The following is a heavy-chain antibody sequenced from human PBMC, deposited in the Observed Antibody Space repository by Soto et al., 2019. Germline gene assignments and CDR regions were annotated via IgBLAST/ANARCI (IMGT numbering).Heavy chain of an antibody. CDR2: IHSDGSNK. CDR3: ARGFHYDILTGYGDAFDI. V-gene: IGHV3-74*01. Sequence: GGSMTLSCAASGFTFSCYWMYLVRQAPGQGLVWGSRIHSDGSNKYYADSVKGRFTISRDNAKNTLYLQMNSLRAVDTAVYYCARGFHYDILTGYGDAFDIWSQGTMVTVSS. J-gene: IGHJ3*02. CDR1: GFTFSCYW. D-gene: IGHD3-9*01.